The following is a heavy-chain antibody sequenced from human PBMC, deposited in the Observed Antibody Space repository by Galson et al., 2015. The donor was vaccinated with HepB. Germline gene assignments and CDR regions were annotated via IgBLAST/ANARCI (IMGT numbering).Heavy chain of an antibody. D-gene: IGHD3-16*01. J-gene: IGHJ4*02. V-gene: IGHV3-30*04. CDR2: LSSHGDNE. CDR1: GFTFSSYA. Sequence: SLRLSCAASGFTFSSYAMNWVRQAPGKGLEWVAVLSSHGDNEYYADSVKGRFTISRDNSENTVYLQMHSLGVVDTAVCYCARTFYFDYWGQGTLFPVSS. CDR3: ARTFYFDY.